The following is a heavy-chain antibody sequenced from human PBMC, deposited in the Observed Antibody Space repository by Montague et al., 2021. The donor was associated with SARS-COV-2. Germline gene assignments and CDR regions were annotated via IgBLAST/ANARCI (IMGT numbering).Heavy chain of an antibody. Sequence: SETLSLTCAVYGGSFSDYHWTWIRQSPGGGLEWIGQINYGGNTKYNPSLRSRVTISIDTSKNQFSLKLTSVTAADTAVYYCARGAPGYWGQGTLVTVSS. J-gene: IGHJ4*02. D-gene: IGHD1-1*01. CDR2: INYGGNT. CDR3: ARGAPGY. CDR1: GGSFSDYH. V-gene: IGHV4-34*01.